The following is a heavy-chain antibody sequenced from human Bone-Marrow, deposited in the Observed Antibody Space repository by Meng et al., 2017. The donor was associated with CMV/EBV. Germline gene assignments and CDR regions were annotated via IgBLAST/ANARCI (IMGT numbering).Heavy chain of an antibody. CDR2: ISSSSSYI. J-gene: IGHJ6*02. CDR3: ATPMGVAAAGTYYYYGMDV. V-gene: IGHV3-21*01. CDR1: GFTFSSSS. D-gene: IGHD6-13*01. Sequence: GGSLRLSCAASGFTFSSSSMNWVRQAPGKWLEWVSSISSSSSYIYYADSVKGRFTISRDNAKNSLYLQMNSLRAEDTAVYYCATPMGVAAAGTYYYYGMDVWGQGTTVTVSS.